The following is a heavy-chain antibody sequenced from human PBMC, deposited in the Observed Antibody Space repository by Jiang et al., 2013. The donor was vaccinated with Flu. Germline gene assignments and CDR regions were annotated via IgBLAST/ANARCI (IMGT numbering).Heavy chain of an antibody. V-gene: IGHV1-3*01. J-gene: IGHJ3*02. D-gene: IGHD2-15*01. CDR3: ARDEGYCSGDSCYSRAPFDI. Sequence: GASVKVSCTASGYSLTSAALHWVRQAPGQRLEWMGWINPGNGNTKYSQKFQGRVTITRDTSASTVYMELNSLMSEDTAVYYCARDEGYCSGDSCYSRAPFDIWGQGTMVTVSS. CDR1: GYSLTSAA. CDR2: INPGNGNT.